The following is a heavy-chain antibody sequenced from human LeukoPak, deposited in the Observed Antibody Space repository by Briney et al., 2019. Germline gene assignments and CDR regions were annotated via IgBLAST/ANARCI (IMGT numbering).Heavy chain of an antibody. J-gene: IGHJ6*02. CDR3: ATDRGGRYCTGGSCYLYYGMDV. Sequence: PGGSLRLSCAASGFTFSSYGMHWVRQAPGRGLGWVAFIPYDGSNRYYADSVKGRFTISRDNSKNTLYLQMSSLRAEDTAVFYCATDRGGRYCTGGSCYLYYGMDVWGQGTTVTVSS. CDR2: IPYDGSNR. D-gene: IGHD2-15*01. V-gene: IGHV3-30*02. CDR1: GFTFSSYG.